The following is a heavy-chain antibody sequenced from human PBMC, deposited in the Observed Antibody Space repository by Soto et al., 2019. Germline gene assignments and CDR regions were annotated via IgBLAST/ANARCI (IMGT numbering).Heavy chain of an antibody. CDR1: GFTFSSYG. V-gene: IGHV3-33*01. CDR2: IWYDGSNK. D-gene: IGHD6-13*01. J-gene: IGHJ6*01. Sequence: GGSVRLSCAASGFTFSSYGMHWVRQAPGKGLEWVAVIWYDGSNKYYADSVKGRFTISRDNSKNTLYLQMNSLRAEDTAVYYCARDREQQLATYYYYGMDVWGQGTTVTVSS. CDR3: ARDREQQLATYYYYGMDV.